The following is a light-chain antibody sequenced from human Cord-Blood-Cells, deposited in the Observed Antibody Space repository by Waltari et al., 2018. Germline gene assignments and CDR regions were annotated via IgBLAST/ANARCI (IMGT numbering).Light chain of an antibody. V-gene: IGKV4-1*01. J-gene: IGKJ2*01. Sequence: DIVMTQSPDSLAVSLGERATINCNSGQSVLYSSNNKNYLAWYQQKPGQPPKLLIYWASTRESGVPDRFSGSGSGTDFTLTISSLQAEDVAVYYCQQYYSTPYTFGQGTKLEIK. CDR1: QSVLYSSNNKNY. CDR2: WAS. CDR3: QQYYSTPYT.